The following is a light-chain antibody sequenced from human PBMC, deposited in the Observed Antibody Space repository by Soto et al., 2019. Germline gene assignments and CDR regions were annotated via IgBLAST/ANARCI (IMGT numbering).Light chain of an antibody. CDR1: QGIGND. CDR3: QQSYSNSLT. J-gene: IGKJ4*01. V-gene: IGKV1-6*01. Sequence: AIQLTQSPSSLSASVGDRVTISCRASQGIGNDLAWYQQKPGKAPRLLIFAASNLQSGVPSRFSGSGSGTDFTLTISSLQPEDFATYYCQQSYSNSLTFGGGTKVDI. CDR2: AAS.